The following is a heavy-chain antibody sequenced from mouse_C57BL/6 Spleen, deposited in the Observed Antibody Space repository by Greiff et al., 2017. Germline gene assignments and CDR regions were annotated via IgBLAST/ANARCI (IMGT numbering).Heavy chain of an antibody. Sequence: QVQLQQPGAELVRPGSSVKLSCKASGYTFTSYWMHWVKQRPIQGLEWIGNIDPSDSETHYNQKFKDKATLTVDKSSSTAYMQLCSLTSEDSAVYYCARWGYYGSSYYAMDYWGQGTSVTVSS. CDR1: GYTFTSYW. J-gene: IGHJ4*01. CDR2: IDPSDSET. D-gene: IGHD1-1*01. CDR3: ARWGYYGSSYYAMDY. V-gene: IGHV1-52*01.